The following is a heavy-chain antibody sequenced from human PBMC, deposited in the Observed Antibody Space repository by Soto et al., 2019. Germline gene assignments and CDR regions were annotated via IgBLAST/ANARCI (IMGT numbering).Heavy chain of an antibody. CDR3: AKDRYYYDSSGYGPVDY. D-gene: IGHD3-22*01. CDR2: ISGSGGST. Sequence: PGGSLRLSCAASGFTVSSYAMSWVRQAPGKGLEWVSAISGSGGSTYYADSVKGRFTISRDNSKNTLYLQMNSLRAEDTAVYYCAKDRYYYDSSGYGPVDYWGQGTLVTVSS. CDR1: GFTVSSYA. J-gene: IGHJ4*02. V-gene: IGHV3-23*01.